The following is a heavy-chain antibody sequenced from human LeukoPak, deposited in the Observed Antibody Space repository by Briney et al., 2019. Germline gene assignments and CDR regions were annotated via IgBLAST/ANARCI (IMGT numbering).Heavy chain of an antibody. Sequence: PGGSLRLSCAASGVTFSSYSMNWVRQAPGKGLEWVSSISSSSSYIYYADSVKGRFTISRDNAKNSLYLQMNSLRAEDTAVYYCAGTGITMVRGVNDAFDIWGQGTMVTVSS. J-gene: IGHJ3*02. CDR3: AGTGITMVRGVNDAFDI. D-gene: IGHD3-10*01. V-gene: IGHV3-21*01. CDR1: GVTFSSYS. CDR2: ISSSSSYI.